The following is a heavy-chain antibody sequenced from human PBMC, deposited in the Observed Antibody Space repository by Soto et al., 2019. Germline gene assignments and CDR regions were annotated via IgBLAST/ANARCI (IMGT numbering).Heavy chain of an antibody. CDR1: GFTFSNYV. J-gene: IGHJ4*02. D-gene: IGHD3-3*01. V-gene: IGHV3-23*01. Sequence: EVQLLDFGGDLVQPGGSLRLSCAASGFTFSNYVMSWVRQAPGKGLEWVSAISGSGGSTYSADSVQGRFTISRDNSKNTLYLQMDSLRAEDTAVYYCAKGNNLEWFLSPIAYWGQGTLVTVTS. CDR3: AKGNNLEWFLSPIAY. CDR2: ISGSGGST.